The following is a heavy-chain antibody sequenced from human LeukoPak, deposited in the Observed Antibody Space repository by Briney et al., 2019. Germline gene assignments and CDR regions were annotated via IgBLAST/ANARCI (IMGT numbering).Heavy chain of an antibody. CDR2: IYSGGST. J-gene: IGHJ4*02. D-gene: IGHD3-22*01. V-gene: IGHV3-53*01. CDR3: ARITYYYDSSLDY. CDR1: GFTVSSNY. Sequence: PGGSLRLSCAASGFTVSSNYMSWVRQAPGKGLEWVSVIYSGGSTYYADSVKGRFTISRDNSKNTLYLQMNSLRAEDTAVYYCARITYYYDSSLDYWGQGTLVTVSS.